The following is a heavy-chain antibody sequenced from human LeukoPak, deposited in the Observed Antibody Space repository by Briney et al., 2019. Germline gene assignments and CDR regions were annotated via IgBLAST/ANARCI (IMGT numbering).Heavy chain of an antibody. J-gene: IGHJ1*01. CDR2: INGDGSTT. Sequence: GGSLRLSCAASGFTFSRYWMHWVRQAPGKGLVWVSRINGDGSTTSYADSVKGGFTISRDNAKNTLYLQMNSLRAEDTAVYYCATGNYYDSRGYYTFGHWGQGALVTVSS. V-gene: IGHV3-74*01. CDR3: ATGNYYDSRGYYTFGH. D-gene: IGHD3-22*01. CDR1: GFTFSRYW.